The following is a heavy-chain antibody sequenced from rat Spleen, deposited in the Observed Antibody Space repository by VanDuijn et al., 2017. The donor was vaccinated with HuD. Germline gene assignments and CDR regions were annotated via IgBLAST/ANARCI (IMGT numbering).Heavy chain of an antibody. CDR1: VYSIPRRYR. J-gene: IGHJ4*01. CDR3: ARWDYYDGTYGVMDA. Sequence: EVQLPESGPGLVKPSQSLSLNCSVTVYSIPRRYRWNWSRKFPGNKLEWMGYLTGSGSTNYTPSLKRRISITRDTSKNQVFLQVNSVTTEDTATYYCARWDYYDGTYGVMDAWGQGASVTVSS. CDR2: LTGSGST. V-gene: IGHV3-3*01. D-gene: IGHD1-12*02.